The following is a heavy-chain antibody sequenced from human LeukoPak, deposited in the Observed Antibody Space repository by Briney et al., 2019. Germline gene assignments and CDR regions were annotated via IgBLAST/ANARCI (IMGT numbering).Heavy chain of an antibody. J-gene: IGHJ4*02. CDR2: MNHNTCNK. Sequence: ASVKVSCKASGYTFTSYDISWGRQATGQGLGWIGWMNHNTCNKGYAQKYQGRTIITRNTTITTAYMELSSLRSENTAVYYSAGAYGNYPNDYWGQGTLVTASS. V-gene: IGHV1-8*03. D-gene: IGHD4-11*01. CDR3: AGAYGNYPNDY. CDR1: GYTFTSYD.